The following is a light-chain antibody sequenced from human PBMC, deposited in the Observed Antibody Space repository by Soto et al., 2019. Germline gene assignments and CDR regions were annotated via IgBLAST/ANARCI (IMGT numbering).Light chain of an antibody. CDR2: RNN. V-gene: IGLV1-47*01. Sequence: QSVLTQPPSASGTPGQRVTISCSGSSSNIGSYYVYWYQQLPGTAPKLLIYRNNQRPSGVPDRFSGSKSGTSASLAISGLRSEDEADYYCAAWDDSLSGLFGTGTKATVL. CDR3: AAWDDSLSGL. J-gene: IGLJ1*01. CDR1: SSNIGSYY.